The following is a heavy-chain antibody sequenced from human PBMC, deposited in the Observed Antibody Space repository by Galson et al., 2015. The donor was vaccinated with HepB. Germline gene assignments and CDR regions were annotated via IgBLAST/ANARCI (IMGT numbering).Heavy chain of an antibody. V-gene: IGHV3-74*01. D-gene: IGHD3-9*01. J-gene: IGHJ4*02. Sequence: SLRLSCAASGFTFSSYWMHWVRQAPGKGLVWVSRINSDGSSTSYADSVKDRFTISRDNAKNTPYLQMNSLRAEDTAVYYCARDQFASVGDYDILTGYYLGYWGQGTLVTVSS. CDR3: ARDQFASVGDYDILTGYYLGY. CDR2: INSDGSST. CDR1: GFTFSSYW.